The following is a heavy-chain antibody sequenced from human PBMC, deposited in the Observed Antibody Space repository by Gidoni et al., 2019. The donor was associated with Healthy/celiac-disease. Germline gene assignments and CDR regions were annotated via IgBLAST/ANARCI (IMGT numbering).Heavy chain of an antibody. CDR2: ISSSSSTI. CDR3: ARAVTMVRGVIMDYFDY. D-gene: IGHD3-10*01. Sequence: EVQLVESGGGLVQPGGSLSLSCAASGFTFSSYSMNWVRQAPGKGLEWVSYISSSSSTIYYADSVKGRFTISRDNAKNSLYLQMNSLRAEDTAVYYCARAVTMVRGVIMDYFDYWGQGTLVTVSS. J-gene: IGHJ4*02. CDR1: GFTFSSYS. V-gene: IGHV3-48*04.